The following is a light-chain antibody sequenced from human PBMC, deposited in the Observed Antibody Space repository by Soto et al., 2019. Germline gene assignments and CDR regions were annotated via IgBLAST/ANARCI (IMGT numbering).Light chain of an antibody. CDR2: GAS. Sequence: EIVLTQSPGTLSLSPGEGATLSCRASKSVSNNYLAWYQQKPGQSPGLLIYGASSRATGIPDRFSGSGSGTDFTLTISRLEPEDFAVYYCLQYGDSPLTFGPGTKVDIK. V-gene: IGKV3-20*01. J-gene: IGKJ3*01. CDR3: LQYGDSPLT. CDR1: KSVSNNY.